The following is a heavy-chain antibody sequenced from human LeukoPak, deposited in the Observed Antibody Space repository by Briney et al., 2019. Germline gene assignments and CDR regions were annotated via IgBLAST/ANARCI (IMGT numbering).Heavy chain of an antibody. J-gene: IGHJ5*01. CDR1: GVSISSSNYY. D-gene: IGHD2-21*02. CDR3: AKSDGYGLIDS. Sequence: PSETLSLTCIVSGVSISSSNYYWGWVRQPPGKGLEWIGNIYSSGSTYYNSSLKSRVTISIDTSNNQDSLKMSSMTAADTAVYYCAKSDGYGLIDSWGQGTLVTVSS. CDR2: IYSSGST. V-gene: IGHV4-39*01.